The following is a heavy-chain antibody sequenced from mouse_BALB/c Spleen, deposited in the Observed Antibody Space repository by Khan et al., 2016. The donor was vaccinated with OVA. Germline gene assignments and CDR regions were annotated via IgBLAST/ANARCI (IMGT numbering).Heavy chain of an antibody. Sequence: VQLQQSGAELARPGASVKMSCKASGYTFTSYTMHWVKQRPGPGLEWIGYINPSSGYTSYNQKFKDKATLTADKSSSTAYMQLSSLTSEDSAVYYCSRRTTGYAMDYWGQGTSVTVSS. V-gene: IGHV1-4*01. CDR2: INPSSGYT. CDR3: SRRTTGYAMDY. CDR1: GYTFTSYT. D-gene: IGHD2-14*01. J-gene: IGHJ4*01.